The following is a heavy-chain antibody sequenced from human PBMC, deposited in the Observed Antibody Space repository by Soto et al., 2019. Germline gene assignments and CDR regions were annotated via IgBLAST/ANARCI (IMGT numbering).Heavy chain of an antibody. Sequence: ASVKVSCKASGYTFTSYGISWVRQAPGQGLEWMGWISAYNGNTNYAQKLQGRVTMTTDTSTSTAYMELRSLRSDDTAVYYCARDEGVLLWFGELDAFDIWGQATMVTVSS. CDR3: ARDEGVLLWFGELDAFDI. CDR1: GYTFTSYG. J-gene: IGHJ3*02. D-gene: IGHD3-10*01. CDR2: ISAYNGNT. V-gene: IGHV1-18*01.